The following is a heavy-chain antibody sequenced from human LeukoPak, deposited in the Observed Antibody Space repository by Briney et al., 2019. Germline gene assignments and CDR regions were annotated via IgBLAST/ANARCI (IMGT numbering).Heavy chain of an antibody. V-gene: IGHV3-74*01. J-gene: IGHJ4*02. Sequence: GGSLRLSCAASKFTFSSYWMHWVRQAPGKGLVWVSRINSDGRSTSYADSVKGRFTISRDNAKNTLHLQMNSLRVEDTAVYYCTRGPLGTGEIDYWGQGTLVTVSS. D-gene: IGHD7-27*01. CDR3: TRGPLGTGEIDY. CDR1: KFTFSSYW. CDR2: INSDGRST.